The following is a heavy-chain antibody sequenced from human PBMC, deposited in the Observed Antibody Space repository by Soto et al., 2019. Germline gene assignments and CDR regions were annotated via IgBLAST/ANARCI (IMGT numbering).Heavy chain of an antibody. D-gene: IGHD1-26*01. Sequence: QLQLQESGSGLVKPSQTLSLTCTVSGGSISSGGYSWSWIRQPPGKGLEWIGYIYYSGNTYYNPSLESRVTISVDRSKNQFSLNLRSVTAADTAVYYCARALVGATSWFDPWGHGTLVTVSS. CDR1: GGSISSGGYS. J-gene: IGHJ5*02. CDR3: ARALVGATSWFDP. CDR2: IYYSGNT. V-gene: IGHV4-30-2*01.